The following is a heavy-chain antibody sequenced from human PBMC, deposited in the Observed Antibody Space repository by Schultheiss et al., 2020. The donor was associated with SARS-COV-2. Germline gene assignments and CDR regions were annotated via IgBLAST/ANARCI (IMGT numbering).Heavy chain of an antibody. V-gene: IGHV3-21*01. CDR1: GFTFSSYN. Sequence: GGSLRLSCAASGFTFSSYNMNWVRQAPGKGLEWVSSISSSSSYIYYADSVKGRFTISRDNSKNTLYLQMNSLRAEDTAVYYCARAGAAMVTYYFDYWGQGTLVTVS. CDR3: ARAGAAMVTYYFDY. D-gene: IGHD5-18*01. J-gene: IGHJ4*02. CDR2: ISSSSSYI.